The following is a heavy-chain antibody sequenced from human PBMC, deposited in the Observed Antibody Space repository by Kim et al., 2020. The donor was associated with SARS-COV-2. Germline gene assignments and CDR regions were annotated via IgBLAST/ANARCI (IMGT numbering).Heavy chain of an antibody. CDR1: GYTFTSYA. CDR3: ARESVLRYFDWLLYDAFDI. J-gene: IGHJ3*02. Sequence: ASVKVSCKASGYTFTSYAMHWVRQAPGQRLEWMGWINAGNGNTKYSQKFQGRVTITRDTSASTAYMELSSLRSEDTAVYYCARESVLRYFDWLLYDAFDIWGQGTMVTVSS. D-gene: IGHD3-9*01. V-gene: IGHV1-3*01. CDR2: INAGNGNT.